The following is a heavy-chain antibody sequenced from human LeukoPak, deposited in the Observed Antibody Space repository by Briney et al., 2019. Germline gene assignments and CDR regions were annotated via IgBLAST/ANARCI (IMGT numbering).Heavy chain of an antibody. Sequence: GESLKISCKGSGYGFTSYWIGWVRQMPGKGLEWMGIIYPGDSDTRYSPSFQGQVTISADKSITTAYLQWSSLKASDTAIYYCARRAAAAGTVYCYFDYWGQGTLVTVSS. J-gene: IGHJ4*02. CDR1: GYGFTSYW. CDR3: ARRAAAAGTVYCYFDY. D-gene: IGHD6-13*01. CDR2: IYPGDSDT. V-gene: IGHV5-51*01.